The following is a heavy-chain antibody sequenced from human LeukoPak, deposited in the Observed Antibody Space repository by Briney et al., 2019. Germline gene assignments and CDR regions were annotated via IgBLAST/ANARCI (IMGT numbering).Heavy chain of an antibody. CDR2: IIPIFGTA. CDR1: EGTFSSYA. CDR3: ARGDSSGWYDY. J-gene: IGHJ4*02. Sequence: GASVKVSCKDSEGTFSSYAISWVRQAAGQGLEWMGGIIPIFGTANYAQKFQGRVTITADESTSTAYMELSSLRSEDTAVYYCARGDSSGWYDYWGQGTLVTVSS. D-gene: IGHD6-19*01. V-gene: IGHV1-69*13.